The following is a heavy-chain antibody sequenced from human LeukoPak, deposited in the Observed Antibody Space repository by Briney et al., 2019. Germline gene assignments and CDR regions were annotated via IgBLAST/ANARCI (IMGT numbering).Heavy chain of an antibody. V-gene: IGHV3-33*01. Sequence: GRSLRLSCAASGFTFSRFGMHWVRQAPGKGLEWVAVIWKDGSHNYYAESVKGRFTISRDNAKNTLYLRMNSLRPEDTAVYYCASSMAYNSLDFWGQGALVTVSS. D-gene: IGHD5-24*01. CDR2: IWKDGSHN. J-gene: IGHJ4*02. CDR3: ASSMAYNSLDF. CDR1: GFTFSRFG.